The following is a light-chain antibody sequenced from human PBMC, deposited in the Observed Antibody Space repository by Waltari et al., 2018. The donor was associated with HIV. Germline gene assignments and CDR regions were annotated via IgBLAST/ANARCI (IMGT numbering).Light chain of an antibody. V-gene: IGKV1-5*03. CDR1: QTIVDW. Sequence: DIQMTQSPSTLSASVGDRVTITCRASQTIVDWLAWYQQKPGNAPKLLIYRASTLESGVPSRFSGSGSGTEFTLTISSLQPDDFATYYCQQYNSYPYTFGQGTKLEIK. CDR3: QQYNSYPYT. J-gene: IGKJ2*01. CDR2: RAS.